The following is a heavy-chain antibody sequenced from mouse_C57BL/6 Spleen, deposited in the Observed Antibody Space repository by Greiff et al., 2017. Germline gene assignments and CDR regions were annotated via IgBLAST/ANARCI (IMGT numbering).Heavy chain of an antibody. CDR1: GYTFTSYW. Sequence: VQLQQPGAELVMPGASVKLSCKASGYTFTSYWMHWVKQRPGQGLEWIGEIDPSDSYTNYNQKFKGKSTLTVDKSSSTAYMQLSSLTSEDSAVYYCARSGYYGSSFDDWGQGTTLTVSS. CDR2: IDPSDSYT. CDR3: ARSGYYGSSFDD. J-gene: IGHJ2*01. D-gene: IGHD1-1*01. V-gene: IGHV1-69*01.